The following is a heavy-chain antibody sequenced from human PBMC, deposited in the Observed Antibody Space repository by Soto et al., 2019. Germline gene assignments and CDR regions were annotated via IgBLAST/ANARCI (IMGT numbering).Heavy chain of an antibody. CDR2: IYHSGNT. CDR3: ARDQGIASSGPFDY. J-gene: IGHJ4*02. Sequence: SETLSLTCTVSGDSISNFYWSWIRQAPGKGLEWIGFIYHSGNTNYNPSLKSRVTMSIDTSKSQFSLKLNSVTAADTAVYYCARDQGIASSGPFDYWGPGTLVTVSS. D-gene: IGHD6-13*01. CDR1: GDSISNFY. V-gene: IGHV4-59*01.